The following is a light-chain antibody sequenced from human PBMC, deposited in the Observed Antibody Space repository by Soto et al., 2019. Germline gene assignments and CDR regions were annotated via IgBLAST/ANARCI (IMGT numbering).Light chain of an antibody. CDR3: QQYHSYPWT. J-gene: IGKJ1*01. CDR2: DAS. Sequence: DIQMTQSPSTLSASVGDRVTITCRASQSISSWLAWYQQKPGKAPKLLIYDASSLESGAPSRFSGSGSGTEFTLTISSLQPDDFATYYCQQYHSYPWTFGQGTKVEIK. V-gene: IGKV1-5*01. CDR1: QSISSW.